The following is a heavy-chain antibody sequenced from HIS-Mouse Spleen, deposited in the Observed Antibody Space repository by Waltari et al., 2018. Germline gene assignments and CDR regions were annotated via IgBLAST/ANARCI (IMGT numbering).Heavy chain of an antibody. J-gene: IGHJ4*02. CDR1: GYTFTGYY. CDR2: INPNSGGT. Sequence: QVQLVQSGAEVTKPGASVKVSCKASGYTFTGYYMHWVLQAPGQGLEWMGWINPNSGGTNYAQKVQGRVTMTRDTSISTAYMELSRLRSDDTAVYYCARPDRVVVVAASLNYWGQGTLVTVSS. CDR3: ARPDRVVVVAASLNY. V-gene: IGHV1-2*02. D-gene: IGHD2-15*01.